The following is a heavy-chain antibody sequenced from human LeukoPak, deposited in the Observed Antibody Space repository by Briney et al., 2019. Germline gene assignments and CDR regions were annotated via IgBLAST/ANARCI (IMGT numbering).Heavy chain of an antibody. Sequence: PGGSLRLSCTASGLTFGDYGMSWVRQAPRKGLEWVGFIRSTPYGGTTEYAASEKGRFTISRDDSKSIAYLQMNSLKTEDTAVYYCTRTASVIIRGVITPDTFDVWGQGTMVIVSS. CDR2: IRSTPYGGTT. V-gene: IGHV3-49*04. D-gene: IGHD3-10*01. CDR3: TRTASVIIRGVITPDTFDV. J-gene: IGHJ3*01. CDR1: GLTFGDYG.